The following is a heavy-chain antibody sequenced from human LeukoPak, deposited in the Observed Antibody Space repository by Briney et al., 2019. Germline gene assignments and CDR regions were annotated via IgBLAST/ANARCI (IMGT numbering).Heavy chain of an antibody. CDR2: INHSGST. V-gene: IGHV4-34*01. CDR3: ARLGSSGHYGMDV. D-gene: IGHD3-22*01. Sequence: SETLSLTCAVYGGSFSGYYWSWIRQPPGKGLEWIGEINHSGSTNYNPSLKSRVTISVDTSKNQFSLKLSSVTAADTAVYYCARLGSSGHYGMDVWGQGTTVTVSS. J-gene: IGHJ6*02. CDR1: GGSFSGYY.